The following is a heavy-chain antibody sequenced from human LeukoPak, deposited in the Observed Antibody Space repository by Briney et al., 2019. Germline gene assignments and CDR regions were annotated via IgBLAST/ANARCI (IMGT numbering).Heavy chain of an antibody. V-gene: IGHV3-30*04. Sequence: ARSLRLSCAASGFTFSNYAMHWVRQLPDKGLEWVAVISTDGSNKYYGDSVKDRFTISRDNSKTTVYLQMNSRRAEDTAVYYCAKERYSSGWYSGFDYWGQGTVVTVSS. CDR3: AKERYSSGWYSGFDY. CDR2: ISTDGSNK. D-gene: IGHD6-19*01. J-gene: IGHJ4*02. CDR1: GFTFSNYA.